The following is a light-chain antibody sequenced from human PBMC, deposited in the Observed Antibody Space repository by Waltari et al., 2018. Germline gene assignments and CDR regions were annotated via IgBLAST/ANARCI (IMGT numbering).Light chain of an antibody. CDR3: SSYTSSNTVV. V-gene: IGLV2-14*03. CDR1: SSDVGSYNY. J-gene: IGLJ2*01. Sequence: QSALTQPASVSGSPGQSITIPCSGTSSDVGSYNYVSWYQQYPATTPKLMFYDVSRRPAGVADRFSGSTSGRTASLTICGLQAEDEADYYCSSYTSSNTVVFGGGTKLTVL. CDR2: DVS.